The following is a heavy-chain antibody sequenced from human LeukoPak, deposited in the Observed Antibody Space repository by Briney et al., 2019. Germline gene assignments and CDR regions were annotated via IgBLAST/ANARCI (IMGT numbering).Heavy chain of an antibody. Sequence: ASVKDSCKTSGYTFTGYYIQWVRQAPGQGLEWMGYINPTSGGTNYAQEFQGRVTMTRDTSISTAYMELSRLRSDDTAVYYCARDYLGSTAMVSDPYYYYYYMDVWGKGTTVTVSS. CDR3: ARDYLGSTAMVSDPYYYYYYMDV. CDR1: GYTFTGYY. V-gene: IGHV1-2*02. J-gene: IGHJ6*03. D-gene: IGHD5-18*01. CDR2: INPTSGGT.